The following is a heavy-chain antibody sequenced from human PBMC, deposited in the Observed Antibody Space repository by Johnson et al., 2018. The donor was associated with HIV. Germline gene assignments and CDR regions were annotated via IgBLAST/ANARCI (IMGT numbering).Heavy chain of an antibody. CDR1: GFTFSNAW. J-gene: IGHJ3*02. V-gene: IGHV3-15*01. D-gene: IGHD6-6*01. CDR2: IKSKTDGGTI. Sequence: VQLVESGGGLVKPGGSLRLSCAASGFTFSNAWMSWVRQAPGKGLEWVGRIKSKTDGGTIDYAAPVKDRLTISRDDSRNTLYLQMNSLRAEETAVYYCARDWKEYSSSDGAFDIWGQGTMVTVSS. CDR3: ARDWKEYSSSDGAFDI.